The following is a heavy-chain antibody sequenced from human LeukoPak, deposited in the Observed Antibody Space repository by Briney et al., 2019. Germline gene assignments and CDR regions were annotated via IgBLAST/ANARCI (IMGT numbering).Heavy chain of an antibody. CDR3: ARERNYYFDY. D-gene: IGHD1-14*01. J-gene: IGHJ4*02. Sequence: PGGSLRLSCAASGFIFSNYAMQWVRQAPGMGLEWVAFIRYDGGNTYYADSVKGRFTISRDNAKNSLYLQMNSLRAEDTAVYYCARERNYYFDYWGQGTLVTVSS. CDR2: IRYDGGNT. V-gene: IGHV3-30*02. CDR1: GFIFSNYA.